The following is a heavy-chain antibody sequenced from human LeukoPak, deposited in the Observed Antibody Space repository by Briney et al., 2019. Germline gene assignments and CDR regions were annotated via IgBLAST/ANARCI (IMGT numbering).Heavy chain of an antibody. CDR1: GFTFSSYA. J-gene: IGHJ4*02. D-gene: IGHD3-22*01. CDR2: IWYDGSNK. V-gene: IGHV3-33*08. CDR3: ARDHDYYDSSGPFDY. Sequence: LRLSCAASGFTFSSYAMNWVRQAPGKGLEWVAVIWYDGSNKYYADSVKGRFTISRDNSKNTLYLQMNSLRAEDTAVYYCARDHDYYDSSGPFDYWGQGTLVTVSS.